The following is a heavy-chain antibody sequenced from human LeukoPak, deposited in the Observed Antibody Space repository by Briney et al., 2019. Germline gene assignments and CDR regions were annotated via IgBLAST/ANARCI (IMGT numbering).Heavy chain of an antibody. CDR3: ARSDSGYDFGD. CDR2: IIPIFGTA. D-gene: IGHD5-12*01. Sequence: GASVKVSCKASGGTFSSYGISWVRQAPGHGLEWMGRIIPIFGTANYAQKFQGRVTITADESTSTAYMELSSLRSEDTAVYYCARSDSGYDFGDWGQGTLVTVSS. J-gene: IGHJ4*02. V-gene: IGHV1-69*13. CDR1: GGTFSSYG.